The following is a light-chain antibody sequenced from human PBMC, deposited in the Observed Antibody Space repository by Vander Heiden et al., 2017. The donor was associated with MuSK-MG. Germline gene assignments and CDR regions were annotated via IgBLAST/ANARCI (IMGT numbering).Light chain of an antibody. CDR3: QQYLSAPLT. V-gene: IGKV4-1*01. Sequence: IVMTQSPDSLSVSLGGRATLHCKASPSLFHSDNSNDFLAWYHQTPGQPPKLIMSWASSREDGVPDSCSGSGSGTDFTLTISSRHDEDVAVYYCQQYLSAPLTFGHGTRVDIK. CDR1: PSLFHSDNSNDF. J-gene: IGKJ3*01. CDR2: WAS.